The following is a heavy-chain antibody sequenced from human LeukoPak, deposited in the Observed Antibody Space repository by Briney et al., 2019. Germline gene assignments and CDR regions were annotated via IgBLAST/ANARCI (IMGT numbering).Heavy chain of an antibody. CDR3: ARGRFIAARLPLGY. CDR2: IYYSGST. V-gene: IGHV4-39*07. Sequence: SETLSLTCTVSGGSISSSSYYWGWIRQPPGKGLEWIGSIYYSGSTYYNPSLKSRVTISVDTSKNQFSLKLSSVTAADTAVSYCARGRFIAARLPLGYWGQGTLVTVSS. CDR1: GGSISSSSYY. J-gene: IGHJ4*02. D-gene: IGHD6-6*01.